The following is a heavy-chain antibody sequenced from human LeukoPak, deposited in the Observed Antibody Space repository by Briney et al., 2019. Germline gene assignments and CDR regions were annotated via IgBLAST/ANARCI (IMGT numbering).Heavy chain of an antibody. CDR3: ASGCSSTSCYRGGDY. J-gene: IGHJ4*02. V-gene: IGHV3-21*01. CDR1: GFTFSSYS. CDR2: ISSSSSYI. Sequence: GGSLRLSCAASGFTFSSYSMNWVRQAPGKGLEWVSSISSSSSYIYYADSVKGRFTISRDNAKNSLYLQMNSLRAEDTAVYYCASGCSSTSCYRGGDYWGQGTLVTVSS. D-gene: IGHD2-2*01.